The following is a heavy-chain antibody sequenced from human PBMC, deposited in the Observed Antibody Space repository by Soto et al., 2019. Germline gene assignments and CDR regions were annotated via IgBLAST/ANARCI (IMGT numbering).Heavy chain of an antibody. J-gene: IGHJ5*02. D-gene: IGHD3-22*01. Sequence: SETLSLTCTVSGGSIDTYYWSWIRQPPGKGLQWIGYIYYSGSTTYSPSLKSRVTISVDTSKNQFSLKLRSVTAADTAVYYCARVVVDDSSGDNWFDPWGQGTLVTVSS. CDR1: GGSIDTYY. CDR2: IYYSGST. CDR3: ARVVVDDSSGDNWFDP. V-gene: IGHV4-59*12.